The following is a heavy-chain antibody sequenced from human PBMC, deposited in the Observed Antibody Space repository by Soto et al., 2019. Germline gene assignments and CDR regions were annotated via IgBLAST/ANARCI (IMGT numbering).Heavy chain of an antibody. CDR1: GYTFTSSY. J-gene: IGHJ4*02. CDR3: ARDESDYYDSSGSWGFDY. V-gene: IGHV1-46*01. D-gene: IGHD3-22*01. CDR2: INPSGGST. Sequence: GASVKVSCKASGYTFTSSYMHWVRQAPGQGLEWMGIINPSGGSTSYAQKFQGRVTMTRDTSMSTVYMELSSLRSEDTAVYYCARDESDYYDSSGSWGFDYWGQGTLVTVSS.